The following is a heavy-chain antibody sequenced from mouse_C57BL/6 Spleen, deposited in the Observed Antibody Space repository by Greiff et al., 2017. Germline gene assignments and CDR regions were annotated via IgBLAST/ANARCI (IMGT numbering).Heavy chain of an antibody. J-gene: IGHJ2*01. D-gene: IGHD1-1*01. CDR3: ARLSSYYFDY. Sequence: EVQVVESGPELVKPGASVKIPCKASGYTFTDYNMDWVKQSHGKSLEWIGDINPNNGGTIYNQKFKGKATLTVDKSSSTAYMELRSLTSEDTAVYYCARLSSYYFDYWGQGTTLTVSS. V-gene: IGHV1-18*01. CDR1: GYTFTDYN. CDR2: INPNNGGT.